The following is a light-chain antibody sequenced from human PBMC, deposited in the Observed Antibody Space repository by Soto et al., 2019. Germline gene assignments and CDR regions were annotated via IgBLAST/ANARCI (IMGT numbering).Light chain of an antibody. CDR2: GAF. V-gene: IGKV3-20*01. CDR3: QT. CDR1: QSVSSSY. Sequence: EIVLTQSPGTLSLSPGERATLSCRASQSVSSSYLDWYQQKPGQAPRLLIYGAFSRATGIPDRFSGSGSGTDFTLTISRLEPEDVAVYYCQTFGQGTRLEIK. J-gene: IGKJ5*01.